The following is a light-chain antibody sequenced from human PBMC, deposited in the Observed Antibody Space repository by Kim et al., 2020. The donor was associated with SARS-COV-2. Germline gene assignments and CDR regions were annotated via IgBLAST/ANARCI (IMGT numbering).Light chain of an antibody. CDR2: KAS. CDR1: QSIRRW. Sequence: ASIGDRVTSSCRASQSIRRWVAWYQQTPGRPTKVLISKASHLESGVPSRFSGSGAGTEFTLTISSLQPDDFATDFCQQHDSYPYTFGRGTKLEI. J-gene: IGKJ2*01. V-gene: IGKV1-5*03. CDR3: QQHDSYPYT.